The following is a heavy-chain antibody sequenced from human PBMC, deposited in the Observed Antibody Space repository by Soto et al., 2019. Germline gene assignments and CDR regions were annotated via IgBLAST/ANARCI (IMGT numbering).Heavy chain of an antibody. CDR3: VRDRDDTMSTRFDS. D-gene: IGHD2-21*01. Sequence: QVQLVESGGGVVQPGRSLRLSCAASGFTFSSHSMHWVRQAPGKGLEWVTLLSNDGNNEYYSDSVQGRFTISRDNSKNMLYLQMNSLRPEDTAIYYCVRDRDDTMSTRFDSWGQGTLVIVAS. J-gene: IGHJ4*02. CDR2: LSNDGNNE. V-gene: IGHV3-30-3*01. CDR1: GFTFSSHS.